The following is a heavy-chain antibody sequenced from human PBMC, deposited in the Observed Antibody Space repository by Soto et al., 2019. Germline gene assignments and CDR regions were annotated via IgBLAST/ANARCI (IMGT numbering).Heavy chain of an antibody. CDR3: AKERVYYDSSGYPYYFDY. CDR2: ISYDGSNK. Sequence: GGSLRLSCAASGFTFSSYGMHWVRQAPGKGLEWVAVISYDGSNKYYADSMKGRFTISRDNSKNTLYLQMNSLRAEDTAVYYCAKERVYYDSSGYPYYFDYWGQGTLVTVSS. CDR1: GFTFSSYG. V-gene: IGHV3-30*18. D-gene: IGHD3-22*01. J-gene: IGHJ4*02.